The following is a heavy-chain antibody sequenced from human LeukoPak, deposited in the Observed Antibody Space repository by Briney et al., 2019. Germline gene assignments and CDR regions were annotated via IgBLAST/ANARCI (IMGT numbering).Heavy chain of an antibody. Sequence: SVSPSPKAPGGTFSSYTISCVRQAPGQGLEWMGRIIPILGIANYAQKFQGRVTITADKSTSTAYMELSSLRSEDTAVYYCARFPITIFVVVIPRTADWGQGTLVTVSS. CDR1: GGTFSSYT. J-gene: IGHJ4*02. D-gene: IGHD3-3*01. V-gene: IGHV1-69*02. CDR2: IIPILGIA. CDR3: ARFPITIFVVVIPRTAD.